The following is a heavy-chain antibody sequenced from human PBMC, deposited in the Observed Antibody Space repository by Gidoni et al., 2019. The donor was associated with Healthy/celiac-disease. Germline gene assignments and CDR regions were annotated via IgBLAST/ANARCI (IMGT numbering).Heavy chain of an antibody. CDR2: INHSGST. Sequence: QVQLQQWGAGLLKPSETLSLTCAVHGGSFSGYYWSWIRQPPGKGLEWIGDINHSGSTNYNPSLKSRVTISVDTSKNQFSLKLSSVTAADTAVYYCARGRSDDYIWGSYRFLDYWGQGTLVTVSS. J-gene: IGHJ4*02. CDR1: GGSFSGYY. CDR3: ARGRSDDYIWGSYRFLDY. V-gene: IGHV4-34*01. D-gene: IGHD3-16*02.